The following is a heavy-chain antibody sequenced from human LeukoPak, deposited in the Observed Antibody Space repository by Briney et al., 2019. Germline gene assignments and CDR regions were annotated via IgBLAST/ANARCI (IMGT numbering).Heavy chain of an antibody. CDR2: MNPNSGNT. Sequence: ASVKVSCKASGYTFTSYDINWVRQATGQGLEWMGWMNPNSGNTGYAQKFQGRVTMTRNTSISTAYMELSSLRSEDTAVYYCARGPRGYDFWSGHYPSYYYYYYMDVWGKGTTVTVSS. CDR3: ARGPRGYDFWSGHYPSYYYYYYMDV. CDR1: GYTFTSYD. D-gene: IGHD3-3*01. V-gene: IGHV1-8*01. J-gene: IGHJ6*03.